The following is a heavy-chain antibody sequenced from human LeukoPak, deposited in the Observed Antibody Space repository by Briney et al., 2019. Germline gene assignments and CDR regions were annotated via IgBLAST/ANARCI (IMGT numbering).Heavy chain of an antibody. CDR1: GFTFSDHY. J-gene: IGHJ3*02. CDR2: ISDRGDST. CDR3: AKGRWGLTINNFDI. Sequence: GGSLRLSCAASGFTFSDHYMDWVRQAPGKGLEWVSVISDRGDSTRYADSVKGRFTISRDSSKNTLYLQMNSLRGEDTAVYYCAKGRWGLTINNFDIWGQGTMVTVSS. V-gene: IGHV3-23*01. D-gene: IGHD3-9*01.